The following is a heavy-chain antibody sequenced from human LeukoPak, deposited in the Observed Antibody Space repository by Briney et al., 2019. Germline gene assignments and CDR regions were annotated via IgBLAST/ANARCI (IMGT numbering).Heavy chain of an antibody. CDR3: ARDCGGDSYYFDY. V-gene: IGHV4-59*01. Sequence: PSETLSLTCTVSGGSISSYYWSWIRQPPGKGLEWIGYIYYSGSTNYNPSLKSRVTISVDTSKNQLSLKLSSVTAADTAVYYCARDCGGDSYYFDYWGQGTLVTVSS. CDR1: GGSISSYY. D-gene: IGHD2-21*02. J-gene: IGHJ4*02. CDR2: IYYSGST.